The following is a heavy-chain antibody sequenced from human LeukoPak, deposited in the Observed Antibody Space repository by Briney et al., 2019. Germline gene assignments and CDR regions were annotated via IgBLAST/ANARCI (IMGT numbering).Heavy chain of an antibody. CDR1: GFTFSGYS. CDR2: IGSSSTYM. CDR3: AKDRSLNGGNSNGYFDY. V-gene: IGHV3-21*04. J-gene: IGHJ4*02. D-gene: IGHD4-23*01. Sequence: GGSLRLSCAASGFTFSGYSMNWVRQAPGKGLEWVSSIGSSSTYMYYADSVKGRFTISRDNSKNTLYLQMNSLRAEDTAVYFCAKDRSLNGGNSNGYFDYWGQGTLVTVSS.